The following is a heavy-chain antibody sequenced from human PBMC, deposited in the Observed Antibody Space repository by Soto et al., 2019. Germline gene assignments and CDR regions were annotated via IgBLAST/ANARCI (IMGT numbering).Heavy chain of an antibody. V-gene: IGHV3-11*01. D-gene: IGHD3-16*02. CDR3: ARDRSDPRPNGFDI. CDR1: GFTFSDYY. J-gene: IGHJ3*02. Sequence: QVQLVESGGGLVKPGGSLRLSCAASGFTFSDYYISWIRQAPGKGLEWVSYINSRGTTMSYADSVKGRFTISRDNARNSLYLKMNSLRVEETAVYYCARDRSDPRPNGFDIWGQGTMVTVSS. CDR2: INSRGTTM.